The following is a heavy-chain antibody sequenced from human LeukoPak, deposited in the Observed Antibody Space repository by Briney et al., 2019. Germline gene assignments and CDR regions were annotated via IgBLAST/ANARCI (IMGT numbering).Heavy chain of an antibody. D-gene: IGHD6-19*01. CDR2: ISGSGGST. V-gene: IGHV3-23*01. CDR3: AKDSLYSSGRYYFDY. J-gene: IGHJ4*02. Sequence: GGSLRLSCAASGITFSSYAMSWVRQAPGKGLEWVSAISGSGGSTYYADSVKGRFTISRDNSKNTLYLQMNSLRAEDTAVYYCAKDSLYSSGRYYFDYWGQGTLVSVSS. CDR1: GITFSSYA.